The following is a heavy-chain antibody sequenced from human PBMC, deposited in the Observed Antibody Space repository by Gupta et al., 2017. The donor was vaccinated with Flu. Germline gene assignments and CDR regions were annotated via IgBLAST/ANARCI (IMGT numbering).Heavy chain of an antibody. J-gene: IGHJ5*02. CDR2: ISGSGGST. D-gene: IGHD1-26*01. V-gene: IGHV3-23*01. Sequence: APGKGLEWVSAISGSGGSTYYADSVKGRFTISRDNSKNTLYLQMNSLRAEDTAVYYCAKDRTGVTTGNWFDPWGQGTLVTVSS. CDR3: AKDRTGVTTGNWFDP.